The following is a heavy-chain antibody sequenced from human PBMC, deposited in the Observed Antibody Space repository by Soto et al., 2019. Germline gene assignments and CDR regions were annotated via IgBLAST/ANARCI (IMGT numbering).Heavy chain of an antibody. CDR3: ARDHLILPAHDFFYGSDV. D-gene: IGHD2-21*02. CDR1: GFTLSMYS. CDR2: IPQDGSDG. V-gene: IGHV3-7*03. J-gene: IGHJ6*02. Sequence: DVQLKESGGGLVQPGQSLRLSCEVSGFTLSMYSMTWVRQAPGKGLEWVAKIPQDGSDGHYLDSVKGRFTISRDNAKNSVYLQMNSLRADDTAVYYCARDHLILPAHDFFYGSDVWGQGAKGTVAS.